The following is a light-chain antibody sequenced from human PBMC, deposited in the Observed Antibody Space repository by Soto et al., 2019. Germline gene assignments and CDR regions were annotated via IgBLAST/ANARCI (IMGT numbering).Light chain of an antibody. Sequence: EIVLTQSPGTLSLSPGERATLSCRASQSVSNTYLTWYQQKPGQAPRLLIYDASTRATGIPDRFSGSGSVATFTLTINRLEPEDFAVYYCQHYGGSPPYTFGQGTKLEI. J-gene: IGKJ2*01. CDR2: DAS. CDR1: QSVSNTY. CDR3: QHYGGSPPYT. V-gene: IGKV3-20*01.